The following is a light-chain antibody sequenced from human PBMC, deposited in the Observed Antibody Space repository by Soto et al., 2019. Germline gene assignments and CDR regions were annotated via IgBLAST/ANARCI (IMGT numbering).Light chain of an antibody. CDR2: EGS. Sequence: QSVLTQPASVSRSPGQSITISCTGTSSDVGSYSLVSWYQQHPGKAPKLMIYEGSKRPSGVSNRFSGSKSGNTASLTISGLQAEAEADYYCCSHAGSSTFVFGTGPKVTV. V-gene: IGLV2-23*03. CDR3: CSHAGSSTFV. CDR1: SSDVGSYSL. J-gene: IGLJ1*01.